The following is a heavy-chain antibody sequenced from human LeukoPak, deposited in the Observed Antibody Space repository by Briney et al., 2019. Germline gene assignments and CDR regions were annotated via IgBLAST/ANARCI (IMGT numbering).Heavy chain of an antibody. J-gene: IGHJ4*02. CDR2: IWYDGSNK. Sequence: GGSLRLSCAASGFTYSSYGMHWVRQAPGKGQERVGVIWYDGSNKYYADSVKGRFTISRDNSKNTLYLQMNSLRAEDTAVYYCARGMLPTIVGAYYFDYWGQGTLVTVSS. V-gene: IGHV3-33*01. D-gene: IGHD1-26*01. CDR3: ARGMLPTIVGAYYFDY. CDR1: GFTYSSYG.